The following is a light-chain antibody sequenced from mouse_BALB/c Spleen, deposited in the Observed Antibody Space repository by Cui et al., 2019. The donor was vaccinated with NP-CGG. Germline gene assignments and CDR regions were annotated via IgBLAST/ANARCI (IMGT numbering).Light chain of an antibody. V-gene: IGLV1*01. J-gene: IGLJ1*01. Sequence: QAVWTQGSAPTTSPGETVTLTCRSSSGAVTTSNYANWVQEKPDHLFTGLIGGTNNRVPGVPARFSGSLIGDKAALTITGAQTEDEAIYFCALWYSNHWVFGGGTKLTVL. CDR2: GTN. CDR3: ALWYSNHWV. CDR1: SGAVTTSNY.